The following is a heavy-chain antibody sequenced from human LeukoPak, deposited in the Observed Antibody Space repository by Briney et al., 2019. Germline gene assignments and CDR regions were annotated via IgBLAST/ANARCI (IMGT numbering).Heavy chain of an antibody. V-gene: IGHV3-30*02. Sequence: GGSLRLSCAASGFAASGFTFSTFGMHWVRQAPGKGLEWVAFIRYDGSNKYYADSVKGRFTISRDDSKNTLYLQMNSLRAEDTAVYYCAKDRWFLVGATIRDLDYWGQGTLVTVSS. D-gene: IGHD1-26*01. CDR1: GFTFSTFG. J-gene: IGHJ4*02. CDR3: AKDRWFLVGATIRDLDY. CDR2: IRYDGSNK.